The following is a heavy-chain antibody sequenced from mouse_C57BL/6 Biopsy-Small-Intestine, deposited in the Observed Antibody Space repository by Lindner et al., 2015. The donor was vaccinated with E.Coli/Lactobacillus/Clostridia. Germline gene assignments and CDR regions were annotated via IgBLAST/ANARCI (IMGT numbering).Heavy chain of an antibody. CDR2: IYPGSGNT. CDR3: ARWGYYYGSSYALDY. V-gene: IGHV1-66*01. CDR1: GYSFTSYY. J-gene: IGHJ4*01. D-gene: IGHD1-1*01. Sequence: VQLQESGPELVKPGASVKISCKASGYSFTSYYIHWVKQRPGQGLEWIGWIYPGSGNTKYNEKFKDRATLTADTSSSTAYMLLSSLTSEDSAVYFCARWGYYYGSSYALDYWGQGTSVTVSS.